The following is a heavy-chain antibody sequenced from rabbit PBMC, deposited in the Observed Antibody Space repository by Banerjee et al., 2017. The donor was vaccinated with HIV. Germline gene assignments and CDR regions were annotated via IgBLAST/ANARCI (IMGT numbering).Heavy chain of an antibody. J-gene: IGHJ4*01. Sequence: QQQLVESGGGLVKPGASLTLTCTVSGFTLSSYWMCWVRQAPGKGLEWIACINTISGDTVYATWAKGRFTISKASWTTVTLQMTSLTAADTASYFCARDLAGVIGWNFNLWGPGTLVTVS. CDR2: INTISGDT. V-gene: IGHV1S45*01. CDR1: GFTLSSYW. CDR3: ARDLAGVIGWNFNL. D-gene: IGHD4-1*01.